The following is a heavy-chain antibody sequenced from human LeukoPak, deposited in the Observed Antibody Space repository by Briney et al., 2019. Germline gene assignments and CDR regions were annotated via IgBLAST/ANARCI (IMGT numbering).Heavy chain of an antibody. Sequence: GGSLRLSCAASGFTFSSYSMNWVRQAPGKGLEWVSYISSSSSTIYYADSVKGRFTISRDNAKNSLYLQVNSLRDEDTAVYYCAREVTTTFDYWGQGTLVTVSS. D-gene: IGHD4-11*01. CDR3: AREVTTTFDY. J-gene: IGHJ4*02. V-gene: IGHV3-48*02. CDR1: GFTFSSYS. CDR2: ISSSSSTI.